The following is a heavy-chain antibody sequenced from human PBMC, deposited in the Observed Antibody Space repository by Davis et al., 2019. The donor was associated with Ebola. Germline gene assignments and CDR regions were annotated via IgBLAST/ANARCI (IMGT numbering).Heavy chain of an antibody. CDR3: ARLQYLSPGVSDSMDV. CDR2: IYPGDSDT. J-gene: IGHJ6*02. V-gene: IGHV5-51*01. CDR1: GYSFTSYW. D-gene: IGHD4-11*01. Sequence: GETLKISCKGSGYSFTSYWIGWVRQMPGKGLEWMGIIYPGDSDTRYSPSFQGQVTISADKSISTAYLQWSSLKASDTAMYYCARLQYLSPGVSDSMDVWGQGTTVTVSS.